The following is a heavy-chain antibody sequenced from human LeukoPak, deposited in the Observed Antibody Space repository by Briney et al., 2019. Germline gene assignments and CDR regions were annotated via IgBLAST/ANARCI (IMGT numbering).Heavy chain of an antibody. V-gene: IGHV3-23*01. D-gene: IGHD1-7*01. CDR3: AKATGTTVYYYMDV. CDR1: GFTFSSYA. Sequence: QSGGSLRLSCAASGFTFSSYAMSWVRQAPGKGLEWVSAISGSGGSTYYADSVKGRFTISRDNSKNTLYLQMNSLRAEDTAVYYCAKATGTTVYYYMDVWGKGTTVTVSS. J-gene: IGHJ6*03. CDR2: ISGSGGST.